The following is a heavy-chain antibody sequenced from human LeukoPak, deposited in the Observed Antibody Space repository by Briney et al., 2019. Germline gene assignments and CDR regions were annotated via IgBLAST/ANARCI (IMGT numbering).Heavy chain of an antibody. CDR2: ISSSGSTI. CDR1: GFTFSSYE. J-gene: IGHJ1*01. CDR3: AKNYYDSSGYYTGFQH. Sequence: PGGSLRLSCAASGFTFSSYEMNWVRQAPGKGLEWVSYISSSGSTIYYADSVKGRFTISRDNAKKSLYLQMNSLRAEDTAVYYCAKNYYDSSGYYTGFQHWGQGTLVTVSS. V-gene: IGHV3-48*03. D-gene: IGHD3-22*01.